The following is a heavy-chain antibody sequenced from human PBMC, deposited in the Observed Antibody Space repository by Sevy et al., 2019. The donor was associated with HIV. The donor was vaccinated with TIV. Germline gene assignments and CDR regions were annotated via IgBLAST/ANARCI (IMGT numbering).Heavy chain of an antibody. CDR2: IYYSGST. CDR3: ARVRGGYSGFGGFDY. V-gene: IGHV4-61*01. Sequence: SETLSLTCTVSGGSVSSGSYYWSWIRQPPGKGLEWIGYIYYSGSTNHNPSLKRRVTISVDTSKNQFSLKLNSVTAAETAGYYCARVRGGYSGFGGFDYWGQGTLVTVSS. J-gene: IGHJ4*02. D-gene: IGHD5-12*01. CDR1: GGSVSSGSYY.